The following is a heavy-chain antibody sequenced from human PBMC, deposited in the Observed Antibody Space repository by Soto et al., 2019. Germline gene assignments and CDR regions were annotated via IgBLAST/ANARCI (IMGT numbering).Heavy chain of an antibody. CDR2: INHSGST. J-gene: IGHJ4*02. D-gene: IGHD3-10*01. V-gene: IGHV4-34*01. CDR1: GGSFSGYH. Sequence: PSETLSLTCAVYGGSFSGYHWSWIRQPPGKGLEWIGEINHSGSTNYNPSLQSRVTILVDTSQNQFSLRLRSVTAADTAVYYCARHRWGSEIYSGLLDFWGQGTQVTVSS. CDR3: ARHRWGSEIYSGLLDF.